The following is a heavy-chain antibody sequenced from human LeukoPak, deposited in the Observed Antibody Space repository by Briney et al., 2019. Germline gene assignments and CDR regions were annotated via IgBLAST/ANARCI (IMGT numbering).Heavy chain of an antibody. CDR3: ARGGMTPGNNYYYMDV. J-gene: IGHJ6*03. V-gene: IGHV1-2*02. D-gene: IGHD1/OR15-1a*01. CDR2: INPNSGGT. CDR1: GYTFTGYY. Sequence: ASVKVSCKASGYTFTGYYMHWVRQAPGQGLEWMGWINPNSGGTNYAQKFQGRVTMTRDTSISTAYMELSGLRSDETCVYYCARGGMTPGNNYYYMDVWGKGTTVTVSS.